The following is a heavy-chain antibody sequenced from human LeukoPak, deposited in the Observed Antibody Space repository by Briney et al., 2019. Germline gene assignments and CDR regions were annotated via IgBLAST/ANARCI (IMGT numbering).Heavy chain of an antibody. J-gene: IGHJ6*02. CDR2: INPSGGST. Sequence: ASVKVSCKASGYTFTSYYMHWVRQAPGQGLEWMGIINPSGGSTSYAQKFQGRVTMTRDTSTSTVYMELSSLRSEDTAVYYCARALTPVRYGMDVWGQGTTVTVS. V-gene: IGHV1-46*01. D-gene: IGHD3-10*01. CDR3: ARALTPVRYGMDV. CDR1: GYTFTSYY.